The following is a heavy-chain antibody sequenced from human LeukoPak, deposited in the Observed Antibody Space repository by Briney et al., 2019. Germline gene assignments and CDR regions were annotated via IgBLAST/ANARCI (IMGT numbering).Heavy chain of an antibody. D-gene: IGHD1-26*01. J-gene: IGHJ4*02. CDR3: ARDRTPEGWELRQEFDY. V-gene: IGHV3-48*04. CDR1: GFTFSSYS. Sequence: GGSLRLSFAASGFTFSSYSMNWVRQAPGKGLEWVSYISSSSSTIYYADSVKGRFTISRDNAKNSLYLQMNSLRAEDTAVYYCARDRTPEGWELRQEFDYWGQGTLVTVSS. CDR2: ISSSSSTI.